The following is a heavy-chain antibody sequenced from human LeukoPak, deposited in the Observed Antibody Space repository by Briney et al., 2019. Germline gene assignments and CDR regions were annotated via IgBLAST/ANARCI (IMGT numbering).Heavy chain of an antibody. J-gene: IGHJ6*02. CDR2: INSDGRST. Sequence: PGGSLRLSCAASGFTFRSYWMHWVRQAPGKGLLWVSRINSDGRSTNYADSVRGRFTISRDSFKNTLYLHMTSVRAEDTAVYYCAKGGMVRGPLPYYNMDVWGQGTTVTVSS. V-gene: IGHV3-74*01. CDR1: GFTFRSYW. D-gene: IGHD3-10*01. CDR3: AKGGMVRGPLPYYNMDV.